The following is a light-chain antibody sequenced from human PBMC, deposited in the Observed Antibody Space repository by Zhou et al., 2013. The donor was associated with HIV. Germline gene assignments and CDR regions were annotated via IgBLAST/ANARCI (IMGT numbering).Light chain of an antibody. CDR3: MQGTHWPTYS. Sequence: DIVMTQSPLSLPVTPGEPASISCRSSQSLLHSNGYYYLDWYLQKPGQSPQLLIHLGSNRASGVPDRFSGSGSGTDFTLKISRVEAEEVGVYYCMQGTHWPTYSFGQGTKLEIK. J-gene: IGKJ2*03. V-gene: IGKV2-28*01. CDR1: QSLLHSNGYYY. CDR2: LGS.